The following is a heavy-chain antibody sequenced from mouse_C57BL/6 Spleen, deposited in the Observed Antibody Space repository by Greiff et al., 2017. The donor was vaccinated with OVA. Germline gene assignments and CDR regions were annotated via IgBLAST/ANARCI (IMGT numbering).Heavy chain of an antibody. D-gene: IGHD2-1*01. CDR2: INPSNGGT. J-gene: IGHJ2*01. CDR1: GYTFTSYW. V-gene: IGHV1-53*01. CDR3: ARGEIYYGLFDY. Sequence: QVHVKQPGTELVKPGASVKLSCKASGYTFTSYWMHWVKQRPGQGLEWIGNINPSNGGTNYNEKFKSKATLTVDKSSSTAYMQLSSLTSEDSAVYYCARGEIYYGLFDYWGQGTTLTVSS.